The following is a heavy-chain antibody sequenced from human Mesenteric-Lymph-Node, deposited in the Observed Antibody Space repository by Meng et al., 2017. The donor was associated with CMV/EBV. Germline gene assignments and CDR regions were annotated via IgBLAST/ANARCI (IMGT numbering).Heavy chain of an antibody. D-gene: IGHD2-15*01. CDR3: ARDVLRRCSGGSCSVGEYYFYALDV. Sequence: VRQAPGQGLEWMGGSIPIFGTTMYEQKFQGRVTISADKSTSAAYLEMSSLRSEDTAIYYCARDVLRRCSGGSCSVGEYYFYALDVWGQGTLVTVSS. CDR2: SIPIFGTT. J-gene: IGHJ6*02. V-gene: IGHV1-69*06.